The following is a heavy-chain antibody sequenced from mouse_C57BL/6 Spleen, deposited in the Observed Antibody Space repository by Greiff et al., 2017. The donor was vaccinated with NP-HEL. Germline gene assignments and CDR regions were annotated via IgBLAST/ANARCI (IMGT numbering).Heavy chain of an antibody. CDR1: GFTFSDYG. Sequence: EVNLVESGGGLVKPGGSLKLSCAASGFTFSDYGMHWVRQAPEKGLEWVAYISSGSSTIYYADTVKGRFTISRDNAKNTRFLQMTSLRSEDTAMYYCARDGYYGYWGQGTTLTVSS. CDR3: ARDGYYGY. D-gene: IGHD2-3*01. J-gene: IGHJ2*01. CDR2: ISSGSSTI. V-gene: IGHV5-17*01.